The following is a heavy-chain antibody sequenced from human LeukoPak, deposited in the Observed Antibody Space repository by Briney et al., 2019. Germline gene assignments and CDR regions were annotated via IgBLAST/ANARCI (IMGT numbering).Heavy chain of an antibody. CDR2: ISSSSSTI. Sequence: GGSLRLSCAASGFTFRSYAMNWVRQAPGKGLEWVSHISSSSSTIYYGDSVKGRFTISRDNAKNSLYLQMNSLRAEDTAVYYCAREIGDLDIWGQGTMVTVSS. V-gene: IGHV3-48*01. D-gene: IGHD2/OR15-2a*01. J-gene: IGHJ3*02. CDR3: AREIGDLDI. CDR1: GFTFRSYA.